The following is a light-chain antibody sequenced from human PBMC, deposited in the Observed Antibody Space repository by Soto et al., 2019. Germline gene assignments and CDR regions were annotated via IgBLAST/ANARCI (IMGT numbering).Light chain of an antibody. J-gene: IGLJ2*01. CDR3: AAWDDRLSGL. CDR1: SSNFGSNY. Sequence: QSVLTQPPSASGTPGQRVTISCSGSSSNFGSNYVYWYQQLPGTAPKLLIYRNDQRPSGVPDRFSGSKSGTSASLAISGLRSEDEADYYWAAWDDRLSGLFGGGTKLTVL. CDR2: RND. V-gene: IGLV1-47*01.